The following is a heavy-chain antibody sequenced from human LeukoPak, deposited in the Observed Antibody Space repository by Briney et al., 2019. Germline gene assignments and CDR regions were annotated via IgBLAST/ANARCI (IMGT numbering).Heavy chain of an antibody. CDR2: ISGSGGST. V-gene: IGHV3-23*01. Sequence: GGSLRLSCAASGFTFSSYAMSWVRQAPGKGLEWVSAISGSGGSTYYADSVKGRFTISRDNAKNSLYLQMNSLRAEDTAVYYCAREGGHYDFWSGYYPYNWFDPWGQGTLVTVSS. J-gene: IGHJ5*02. D-gene: IGHD3-3*01. CDR1: GFTFSSYA. CDR3: AREGGHYDFWSGYYPYNWFDP.